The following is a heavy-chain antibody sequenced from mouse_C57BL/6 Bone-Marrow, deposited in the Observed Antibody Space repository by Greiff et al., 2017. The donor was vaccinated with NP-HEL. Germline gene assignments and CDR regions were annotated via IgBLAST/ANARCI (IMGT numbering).Heavy chain of an antibody. CDR3: ARSFAH. V-gene: IGHV7-3*01. Sequence: EVKLQESGGGLVQPGGSLSLSCAASGFTFTDYYMSWVRQPPGKALEWLGFIRHKANGYTTAYSASGKGRFTISRDNSQSILYLQVNALGAGDSATYYCARSFAHWGQGTSVTVSS. CDR1: GFTFTDYY. CDR2: IRHKANGYTT. J-gene: IGHJ4*01.